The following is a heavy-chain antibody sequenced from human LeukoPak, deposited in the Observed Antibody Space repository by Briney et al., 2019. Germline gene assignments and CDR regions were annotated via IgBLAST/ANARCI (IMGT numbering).Heavy chain of an antibody. Sequence: ASVKVSCKASGYTFTSYDINWVRQAPGQGLEWMGWISAYNGNTNYAQKLQGRVTMTTDTSTSTAYMELRSLRSDDTAVYYCARESSYYYYYGMDVWGQGTTVTVSS. J-gene: IGHJ6*02. CDR1: GYTFTSYD. V-gene: IGHV1-18*01. CDR3: ARESSYYYYYGMDV. CDR2: ISAYNGNT.